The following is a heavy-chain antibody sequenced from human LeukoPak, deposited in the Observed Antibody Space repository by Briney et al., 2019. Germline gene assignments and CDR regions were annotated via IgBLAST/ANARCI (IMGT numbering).Heavy chain of an antibody. Sequence: SETLSLTCTVSGYSISSGYYWGWIRQPPGKGLEWIGSIYHSGSTYYNPSLKSRVTISVDTSKNQFSLKLSSVTAADTAVYYCARRRIAFGVDCSGGSCYSDAFDIWGQGTMVTVSS. D-gene: IGHD2-15*01. J-gene: IGHJ3*02. CDR3: ARRRIAFGVDCSGGSCYSDAFDI. CDR2: IYHSGST. CDR1: GYSISSGYY. V-gene: IGHV4-38-2*02.